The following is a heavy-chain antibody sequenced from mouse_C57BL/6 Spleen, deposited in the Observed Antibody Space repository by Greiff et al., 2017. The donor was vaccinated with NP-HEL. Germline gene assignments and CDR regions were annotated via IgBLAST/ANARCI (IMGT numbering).Heavy chain of an antibody. CDR2: IYPSDSET. V-gene: IGHV1-61*01. D-gene: IGHD2-4*01. CDR1: GYTFTSYW. CDR3: ARGDDYRAY. J-gene: IGHJ3*01. Sequence: QVQLQQPGAELVRPGSSVKLSCKASGYTFTSYWMDWVKQRPGQGLEWIGNIYPSDSETHYNQKFKDKATLTVDKSSSTAYMQLSSLTSEDSAVYCCARGDDYRAYWGQGTLVTVSA.